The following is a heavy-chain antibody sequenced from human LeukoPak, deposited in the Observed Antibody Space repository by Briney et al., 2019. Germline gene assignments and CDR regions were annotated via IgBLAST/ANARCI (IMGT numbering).Heavy chain of an antibody. D-gene: IGHD5-12*01. CDR1: GFTFTTYA. J-gene: IGHJ4*02. Sequence: GGSLRLACAPSGFTFTTYAMTWVRQPPGKGPERVSTISGSGGRTYYADSLKGRFTISRDNSKNTLYLQMNSLRAEDTAVYYCAIGPPYGGYSDWGQGTLVTVSS. V-gene: IGHV3-23*01. CDR3: AIGPPYGGYSD. CDR2: ISGSGGRT.